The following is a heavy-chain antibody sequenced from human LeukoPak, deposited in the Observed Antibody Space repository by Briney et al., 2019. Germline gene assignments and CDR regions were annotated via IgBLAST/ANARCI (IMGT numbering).Heavy chain of an antibody. J-gene: IGHJ3*02. D-gene: IGHD2-8*01. V-gene: IGHV3-7*01. CDR3: ARVRLRKQSNGVETQYEALDM. Sequence: GGSLRLSCVASEFTFSNYWVTWVRQGPGKGLEWVANINSAGSEENYLESVKGRFTISRDDAKNSVYLQLNSLSAEDTAVYFCARVRLRKQSNGVETQYEALDMWGQGTVVIVSS. CDR2: INSAGSEE. CDR1: EFTFSNYW.